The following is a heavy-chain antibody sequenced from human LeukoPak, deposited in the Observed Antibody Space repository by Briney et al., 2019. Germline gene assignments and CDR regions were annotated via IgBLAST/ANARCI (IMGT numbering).Heavy chain of an antibody. V-gene: IGHV3-23*01. CDR1: GFTFSNYA. D-gene: IGHD2-15*01. Sequence: GGSLRLSCTASGFTFSNYAMSWVRQAPGKGLEWVSTISSSDGSTYYADSVEGRFTISRDNSKNTLYLQMNSLRVEDTAIYYCAKGRGYCTGGSCYSDYWGQGTLVTVSS. CDR3: AKGRGYCTGGSCYSDY. J-gene: IGHJ4*02. CDR2: ISSSDGST.